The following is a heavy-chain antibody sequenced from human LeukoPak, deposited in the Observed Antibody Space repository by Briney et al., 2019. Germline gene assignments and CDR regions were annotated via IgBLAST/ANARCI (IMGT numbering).Heavy chain of an antibody. Sequence: ASVKVSCKASGYTFTSYDINWVRQATGQGLEWMGWMNPNSGNTGYAQKFQGRVTMTRNTSISTAYMELSSLRSEDTAVYYCARDGDSSGWRSIDYWGQGTLVTVPS. CDR1: GYTFTSYD. D-gene: IGHD6-25*01. V-gene: IGHV1-8*01. CDR2: MNPNSGNT. CDR3: ARDGDSSGWRSIDY. J-gene: IGHJ4*02.